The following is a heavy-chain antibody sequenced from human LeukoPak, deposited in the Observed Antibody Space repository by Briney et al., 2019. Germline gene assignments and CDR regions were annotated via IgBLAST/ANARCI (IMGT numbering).Heavy chain of an antibody. CDR3: ARDNIVVVVAATPTPFDY. CDR2: INPDSGGT. CDR1: GYTFTGFH. J-gene: IGHJ4*02. Sequence: GASVKVSCKASGYTFTGFHMHWVRQAPGQGLEWVGCINPDSGGTNYAQKFQGRVTMTRDTSISTAYMELSRLSSDDTAVYYCARDNIVVVVAATPTPFDYWGQGTLVTVSS. V-gene: IGHV1-2*02. D-gene: IGHD2-15*01.